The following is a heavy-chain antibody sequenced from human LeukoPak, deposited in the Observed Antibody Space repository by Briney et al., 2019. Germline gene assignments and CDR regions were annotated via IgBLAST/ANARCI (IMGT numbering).Heavy chain of an antibody. Sequence: GESLKISCKGSGYSFTSYWIGWVRQMPGKGLEWLGIIYPGDSDTRYSPSFQGQVTISADKSISTAYLQWSSLKASDTAMYYCARRSGIVVAPRSDAFDIWGQGTMVTVSS. J-gene: IGHJ3*02. CDR1: GYSFTSYW. D-gene: IGHD3-22*01. CDR3: ARRSGIVVAPRSDAFDI. V-gene: IGHV5-51*01. CDR2: IYPGDSDT.